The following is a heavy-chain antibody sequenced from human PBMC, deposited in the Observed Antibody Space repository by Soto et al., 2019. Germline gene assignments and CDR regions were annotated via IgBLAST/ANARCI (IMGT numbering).Heavy chain of an antibody. CDR2: ISGSTT. CDR1: GFTFSSYA. J-gene: IGHJ6*02. V-gene: IGHV3-23*01. D-gene: IGHD3-22*01. Sequence: EVQLLESGGGLVQPGGSLRLSCAASGFTFSSYAMSWVRQAPGKGLEWVSAISGSTTYYADSVKGRFTISRDNAKNSVHLQMNSLRAEDTAVYYCARDTSLVGGGEDSNVYYSWYYSGMDVWGQGTTVTVSS. CDR3: ARDTSLVGGGEDSNVYYSWYYSGMDV.